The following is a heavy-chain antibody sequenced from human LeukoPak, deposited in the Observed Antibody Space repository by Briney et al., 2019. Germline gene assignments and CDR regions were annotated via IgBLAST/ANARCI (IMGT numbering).Heavy chain of an antibody. D-gene: IGHD3-10*01. CDR1: GFTFSNYA. CDR2: ISDSGDDT. V-gene: IGHV3-23*01. J-gene: IGHJ6*04. Sequence: GGSLRLSCAASGFTFSNYAMSWVRQAPGKGLEWVSAISDSGDDTYYADSVKGRFTISRDNPKNTLYLQMNSLRAEDTAVFYCAKIEVTMVRGFISYYYYGMDVWGKGTTVTVSS. CDR3: AKIEVTMVRGFISYYYYGMDV.